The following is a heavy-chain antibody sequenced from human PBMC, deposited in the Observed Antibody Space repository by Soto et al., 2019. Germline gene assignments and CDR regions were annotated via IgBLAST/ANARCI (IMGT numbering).Heavy chain of an antibody. V-gene: IGHV3-11*01. CDR3: ARDLTGTTGYFDS. Sequence: GGSRRLSCAASGSTFSDYYMSWIRQGPGKGLEWGSYISSRGSTIYYADSVKGRFTISRDNAKNSLYLQMNSLRAEDTAVYYCARDLTGTTGYFDSWGQGTLVTVSS. D-gene: IGHD1-7*01. J-gene: IGHJ4*02. CDR2: ISSRGSTI. CDR1: GSTFSDYY.